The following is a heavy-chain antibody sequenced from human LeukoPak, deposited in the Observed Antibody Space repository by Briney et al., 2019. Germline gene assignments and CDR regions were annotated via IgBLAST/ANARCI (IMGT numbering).Heavy chain of an antibody. V-gene: IGHV3-23*01. J-gene: IGHJ4*02. CDR1: GFTFSSYA. D-gene: IGHD6-19*01. Sequence: GGSLRLPCASSGFTFSSYAMSWVRRAPGKGLEWVSSISGRGISTYCPDSMKGRCTISRDNSKNKVYLQTNSLRAEDTAVYYCAKVRSAWSPLDYWGQGTLVTVSS. CDR3: AKVRSAWSPLDY. CDR2: ISGRGIST.